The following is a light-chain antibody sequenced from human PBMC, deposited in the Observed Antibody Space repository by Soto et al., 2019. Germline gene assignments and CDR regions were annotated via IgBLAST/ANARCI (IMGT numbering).Light chain of an antibody. CDR3: AAWDGSLSGVV. CDR2: RNN. J-gene: IGLJ2*01. CDR1: SPNIESNY. V-gene: IGLV1-47*01. Sequence: QAVVTQPPSASGTPGQRVTISCSGSSPNIESNYVYWYQQLPGTAPKLLIYRNNQRPSGVPDRFSGSKSGTSASLAISGLRSEDEADYYCAAWDGSLSGVVFGGGTKLTVL.